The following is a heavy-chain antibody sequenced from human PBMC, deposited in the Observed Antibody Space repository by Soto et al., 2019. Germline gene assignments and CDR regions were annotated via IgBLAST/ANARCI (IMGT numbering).Heavy chain of an antibody. V-gene: IGHV1-8*01. CDR3: ARVTIFEVVTKDY. D-gene: IGHD3-3*01. J-gene: IGHJ4*02. Sequence: ASVKVSCKPSGYTFTSYDINWVRQATGQGLEWMGWMNTNSGNTGDAQKFQGRVTMTMNASISTAYMELSSLRSEDTAVYYCARVTIFEVVTKDYWSQGTLVIVSS. CDR1: GYTFTSYD. CDR2: MNTNSGNT.